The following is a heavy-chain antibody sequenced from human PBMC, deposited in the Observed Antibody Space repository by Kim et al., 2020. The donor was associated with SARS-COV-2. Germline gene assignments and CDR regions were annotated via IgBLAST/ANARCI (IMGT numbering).Heavy chain of an antibody. CDR3: AREGDYHYDFWSGYYLE. J-gene: IGHJ4*02. V-gene: IGHV1-69*04. D-gene: IGHD3-3*01. CDR2: IIPIFGIA. Sequence: SVKVSCKASGGTFSSYAISWVRQAPGQGLEWMGRIIPIFGIANYAQKFQGRVTITADKSTSTAYMELSSLRSEDTAVYYCAREGDYHYDFWSGYYLEWGQGTLVTVSS. CDR1: GGTFSSYA.